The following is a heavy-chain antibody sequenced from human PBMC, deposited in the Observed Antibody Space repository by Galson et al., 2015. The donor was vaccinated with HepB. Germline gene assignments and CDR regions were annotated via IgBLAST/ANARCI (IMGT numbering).Heavy chain of an antibody. CDR2: LGTAGDS. CDR1: GFTFSNYD. Sequence: SLRLSCAASGFTFSNYDMHWVRQASGKGLEWVSALGTAGDSYYSGSVRGRFTISRENAKNSLYLQMTSLRDGDTAVYYCVRGGDMRDMDVWGQGTTVIVSS. V-gene: IGHV3-13*01. J-gene: IGHJ6*02. D-gene: IGHD2-15*01. CDR3: VRGGDMRDMDV.